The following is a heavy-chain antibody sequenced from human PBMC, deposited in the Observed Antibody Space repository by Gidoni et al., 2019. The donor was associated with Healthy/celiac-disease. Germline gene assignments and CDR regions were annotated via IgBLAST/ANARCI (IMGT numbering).Heavy chain of an antibody. Sequence: QVQLVQSGAEVKKPGSSVKISCKASGGTFSSYAISWVRQAPGQGLEWMGGIIPIFGTANYAQKFQGRVTITADESTSTAYMELSSLRSEDTAVYYCATGGYSTGRRPVYYYYGMDVWGQGTTVTASS. CDR3: ATGGYSTGRRPVYYYYGMDV. CDR2: IIPIFGTA. V-gene: IGHV1-69*01. J-gene: IGHJ6*02. D-gene: IGHD6-19*01. CDR1: GGTFSSYA.